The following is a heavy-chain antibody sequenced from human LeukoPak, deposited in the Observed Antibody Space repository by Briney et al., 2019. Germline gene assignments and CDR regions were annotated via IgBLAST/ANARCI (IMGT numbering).Heavy chain of an antibody. J-gene: IGHJ4*02. D-gene: IGHD5-24*01. Sequence: GESLKISCKGSGYSFTSYWIGWVRQMPGKGLEWMGIIYPGDSHTRYNPSFQGQVTISADKSISTAYLQWSSLKASDTAVYYCARRMGMTYLDYWGQGTLVTVSS. CDR1: GYSFTSYW. CDR2: IYPGDSHT. CDR3: ARRMGMTYLDY. V-gene: IGHV5-51*01.